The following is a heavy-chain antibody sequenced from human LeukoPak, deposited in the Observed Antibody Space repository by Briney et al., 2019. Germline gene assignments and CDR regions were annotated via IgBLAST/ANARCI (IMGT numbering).Heavy chain of an antibody. CDR3: ARDRYYYDSSGYYIFDY. V-gene: IGHV4-34*01. Sequence: SETLSLTCAVYGGSFSGYYWSWIRQPPGKGLEWIGEINHSGSTNYNPSLKSRVTISVDTSKNQFSLKLSSVTAADTAVYYCARDRYYYDSSGYYIFDYWGQGTLVTVSS. CDR2: INHSGST. J-gene: IGHJ4*02. CDR1: GGSFSGYY. D-gene: IGHD3-22*01.